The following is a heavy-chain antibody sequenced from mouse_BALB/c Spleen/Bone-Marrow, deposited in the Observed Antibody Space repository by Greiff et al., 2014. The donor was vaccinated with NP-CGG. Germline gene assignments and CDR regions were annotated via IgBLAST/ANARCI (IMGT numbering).Heavy chain of an antibody. CDR1: GFTFSSFG. CDR3: TRGGNWDDFDY. Sequence: EVMLVESGGGLVQPGGSRKLSCAASGFTFSSFGMHWVRQAPEKGLEWVAYISSGSSTIFYADTLEGRFTVSRDNPKNTLFLQMTSLRSEDTAMYYCTRGGNWDDFDYWGQGTTLTVSS. CDR2: ISSGSSTI. V-gene: IGHV5-17*02. J-gene: IGHJ2*01. D-gene: IGHD4-1*01.